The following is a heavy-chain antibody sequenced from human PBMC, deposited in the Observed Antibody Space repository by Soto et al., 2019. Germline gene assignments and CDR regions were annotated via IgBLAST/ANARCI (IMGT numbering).Heavy chain of an antibody. Sequence: QVQLVESGGGVVQPGRSLRLSCAASGFTFSSYGMHWVRQAPGKGLEWVAVIWCDGSNKYYADSVKGRFTISRDNSKNTLYLQINILRDEDTAVYYCARDLGCTVTIDYWGQGTLFTVSS. CDR3: ARDLGCTVTIDY. CDR2: IWCDGSNK. J-gene: IGHJ4*02. D-gene: IGHD4-17*01. V-gene: IGHV3-33*01. CDR1: GFTFSSYG.